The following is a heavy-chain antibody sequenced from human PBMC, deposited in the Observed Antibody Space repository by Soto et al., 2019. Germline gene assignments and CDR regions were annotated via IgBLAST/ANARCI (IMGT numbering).Heavy chain of an antibody. V-gene: IGHV4-4*02. CDR3: ARVVFEDYGDNSYSYGLDV. J-gene: IGHJ6*02. D-gene: IGHD4-17*01. CDR2: IYRSGNT. CDR1: GGSISNSNW. Sequence: QVQLQESGPGLVKPSGTLSLTCTVSGGSISNSNWWSWVRQPPGKGLEWVGEIYRSGNTNSNPSLTDRVTISLDKSKNQFSLRLESVTAADTAVYYCARVVFEDYGDNSYSYGLDVWGQGTTVTVSS.